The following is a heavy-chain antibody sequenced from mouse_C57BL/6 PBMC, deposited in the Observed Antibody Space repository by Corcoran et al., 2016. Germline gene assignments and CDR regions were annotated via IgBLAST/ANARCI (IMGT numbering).Heavy chain of an antibody. D-gene: IGHD1-1*01. CDR2: IYPGDGDT. V-gene: IGHV1-80*01. Sequence: QVQLQQSGAELVKPGASVKISCKASGYAFSSYWMNWVKQRPGKGLEWIGQIYPGDGDTNYNGKFKGKATLTADKSSSTAYMQLSSLTSEDTAVYFCAREGDYYGSSSDYFDYWGQGTTLTVSS. J-gene: IGHJ2*01. CDR3: AREGDYYGSSSDYFDY. CDR1: GYAFSSYW.